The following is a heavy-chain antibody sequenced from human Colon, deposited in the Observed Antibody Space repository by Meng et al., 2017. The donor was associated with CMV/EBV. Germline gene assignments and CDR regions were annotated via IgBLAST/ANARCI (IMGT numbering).Heavy chain of an antibody. J-gene: IGHJ5*02. CDR1: GFTFSDHY. Sequence: ASGFTFSDHYMDGVRQAPGKGLEWVGRVRKKANSYTTEYAASVKGRFTISRDDSKNSLYLQVNSLRTEDTAVYYCTRVSGTYSFDLWGQGTLVTVSS. V-gene: IGHV3-72*01. D-gene: IGHD1-26*01. CDR3: TRVSGTYSFDL. CDR2: VRKKANSYTT.